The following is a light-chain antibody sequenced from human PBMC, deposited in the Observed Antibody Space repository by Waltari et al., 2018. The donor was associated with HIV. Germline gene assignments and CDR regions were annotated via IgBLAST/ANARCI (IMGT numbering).Light chain of an antibody. CDR1: SGSVASNY. V-gene: IGLV6-57*02. CDR2: EDD. J-gene: IGLJ3*02. Sequence: ILTQPHSVSESPGKTVIISCTGSSGSVASNYVQWYQLRPGNAPRTVLYEDDKRPSGVPDRFSGSIDGSSNSASLIISGLKPEDEGDYYCQSYDNSNWVFGGGTKLTV. CDR3: QSYDNSNWV.